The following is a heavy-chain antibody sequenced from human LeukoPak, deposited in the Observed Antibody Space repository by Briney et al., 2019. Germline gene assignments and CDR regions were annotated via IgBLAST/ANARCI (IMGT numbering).Heavy chain of an antibody. CDR3: AREKGSLRPQDGGSDY. CDR1: GFTFSSYG. J-gene: IGHJ4*02. D-gene: IGHD4-23*01. Sequence: PGGSLRLSCAASGFTFSSYGMHWVRQAPGKGLEWVAFIRYDGSNKYYADSVKGRFTISRDNSKNTLYLQMNSLRAEDTAVYYCAREKGSLRPQDGGSDYWGQGTLVTVSS. CDR2: IRYDGSNK. V-gene: IGHV3-30*02.